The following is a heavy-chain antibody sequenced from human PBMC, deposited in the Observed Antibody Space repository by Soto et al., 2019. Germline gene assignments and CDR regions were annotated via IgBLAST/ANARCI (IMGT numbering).Heavy chain of an antibody. V-gene: IGHV4-34*01. CDR1: GGSFSGYY. CDR2: INHSGST. Sequence: PSETLSLTCAVYGGSFSGYYWSWIRQPPGKGLEWIGEINHSGSTNYNPSLKSRVTISVDTSKNQFSLKLSSVTAADTAVYYCARGFRPRDSSGSISGPFDYWGQGTLVTVSS. CDR3: ARGFRPRDSSGSISGPFDY. D-gene: IGHD6-19*01. J-gene: IGHJ4*02.